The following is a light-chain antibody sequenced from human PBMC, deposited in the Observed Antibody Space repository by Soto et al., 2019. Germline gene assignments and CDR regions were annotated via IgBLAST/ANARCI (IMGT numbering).Light chain of an antibody. J-gene: IGKJ5*01. CDR1: EDIRTY. CDR2: GAS. CDR3: QQLNIYPIT. V-gene: IGKV1-9*01. Sequence: IHLTQSPSSLCASVGDRVTITSRASEDIRTYVAWYQQKPGQAPKLLIYGASTLQGGVPLRFSGSGSGTDFTLTISSLQPEDFATYYCQQLNIYPITFGQGTRLEIK.